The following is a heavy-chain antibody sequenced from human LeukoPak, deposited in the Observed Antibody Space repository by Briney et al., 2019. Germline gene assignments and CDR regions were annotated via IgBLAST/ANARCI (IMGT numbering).Heavy chain of an antibody. V-gene: IGHV3-23*01. CDR1: GFTFSSYA. D-gene: IGHD3-16*02. CDR3: AKDGYDYVWGSYLSSDY. CDR2: ISGSGGST. Sequence: GGSLRLSCAASGFTFSSYAMSWVRRAPGKGLEWVSAISGSGGSTYYADSVKGRFTISRDNSKNTLYLQMNSLRAEDTAVYYCAKDGYDYVWGSYLSSDYWGQGTLVTVSS. J-gene: IGHJ4*02.